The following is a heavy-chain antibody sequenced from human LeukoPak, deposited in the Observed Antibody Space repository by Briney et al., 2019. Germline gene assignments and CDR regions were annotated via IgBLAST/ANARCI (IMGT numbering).Heavy chain of an antibody. V-gene: IGHV3-66*01. Sequence: GGSLRLSCTASGFTFADYTMSWVRQAPGKGLEWVSVIYSGGSTYYADSVKGRFTISRDNSKNTLYLQMSSLRAEDTAVYYCARAQQYYDILTGYQSAYYFDYWGQGTLVTVSS. CDR1: GFTFADYT. CDR3: ARAQQYYDILTGYQSAYYFDY. CDR2: IYSGGST. D-gene: IGHD3-9*01. J-gene: IGHJ4*02.